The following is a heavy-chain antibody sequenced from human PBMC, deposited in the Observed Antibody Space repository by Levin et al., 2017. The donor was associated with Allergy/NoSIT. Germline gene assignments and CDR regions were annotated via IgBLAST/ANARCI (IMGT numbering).Heavy chain of an antibody. CDR2: ISGSGGST. D-gene: IGHD3-3*01. CDR1: GFTFSSYA. J-gene: IGHJ5*02. CDR3: AKDGGPILRFLEWLPPSFDP. V-gene: IGHV3-23*01. Sequence: GGSLRLSCAASGFTFSSYAMSWVRQAPGKGLEWVSAISGSGGSTYYADSVKGRFTISRDNSKNTLYLQMNSLRAEDTAVYYCAKDGGPILRFLEWLPPSFDPWGQGTLVTVSS.